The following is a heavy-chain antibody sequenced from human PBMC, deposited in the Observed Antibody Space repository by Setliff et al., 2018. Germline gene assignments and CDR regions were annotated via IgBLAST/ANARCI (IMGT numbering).Heavy chain of an antibody. CDR2: ISTRTGNP. CDR1: GYTLTTYF. D-gene: IGHD6-13*01. Sequence: GASVKVSCKASGYTLTTYFMNWVRQAPGQGLEWMGYISTRTGNPMYAQGFTGRFVFSLDPSVSTAYLQISSLKAEDTALYYCATGSLVAAGTGHWGQGTLVTVSS. V-gene: IGHV7-4-1*02. J-gene: IGHJ4*02. CDR3: ATGSLVAAGTGH.